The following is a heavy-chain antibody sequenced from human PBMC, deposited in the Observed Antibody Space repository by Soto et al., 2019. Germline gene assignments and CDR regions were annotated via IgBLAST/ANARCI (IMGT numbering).Heavy chain of an antibody. CDR3: ARESEDLTSNFDY. CDR1: GFTFTRYS. CDR2: ISSTTNYI. J-gene: IGHJ4*02. Sequence: PGGSLRLSSAASGFTFTRYSMNWVRQAPGKGLEWVSPISSTTNYIYYGDSMKGRFTISRDNAKNSLYLEMSSLRAEDTAVYYCARESEDLTSNFDYWGEGTLVTVCS. V-gene: IGHV3-21*06.